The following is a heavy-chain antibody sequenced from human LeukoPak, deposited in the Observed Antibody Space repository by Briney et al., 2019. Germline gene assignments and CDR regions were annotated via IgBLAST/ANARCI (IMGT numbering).Heavy chain of an antibody. Sequence: AGGFLILSCVASGFTFSSYWMTWVRQAPGKGLEWVVNINEDGSAKYYVDSVKGLFTTSRDNARNSLYLEMNSLRAEDTAVYYCARGGFPPDYWGQGTLVTVSS. CDR1: GFTFSSYW. CDR3: ARGGFPPDY. V-gene: IGHV3-7*05. CDR2: INEDGSAK. J-gene: IGHJ4*02.